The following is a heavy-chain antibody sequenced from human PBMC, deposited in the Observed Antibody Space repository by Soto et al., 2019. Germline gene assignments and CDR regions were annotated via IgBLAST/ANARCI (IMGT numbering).Heavy chain of an antibody. Sequence: QVQLVQSGAEVKKPGSSVKVSCKASGGTFSSYAISWVRQAPGQGLEWMGGIIPIFGTANYAQKFQGRVTITADESTSTAYMELSSLRSEDTAVYYCAREARGIAAAGTYYYYGMDVWGQGTTVTVSS. CDR3: AREARGIAAAGTYYYYGMDV. V-gene: IGHV1-69*01. CDR2: IIPIFGTA. CDR1: GGTFSSYA. J-gene: IGHJ6*02. D-gene: IGHD6-13*01.